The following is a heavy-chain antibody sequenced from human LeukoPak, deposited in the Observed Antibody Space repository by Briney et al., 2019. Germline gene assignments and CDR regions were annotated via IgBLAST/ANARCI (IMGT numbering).Heavy chain of an antibody. D-gene: IGHD3-10*01. CDR2: TRNKANSYPT. Sequence: PGGSLRLSCAASGLTFSDHYMDWVRQAPGKGREWVGRTRNKANSYPTEYAASVKGRFTISRDDSKNSLYLQMDSLKTEDTAVYYCARVGRRSGSYDAFDIWGQGTMVTVSS. CDR3: ARVGRRSGSYDAFDI. CDR1: GLTFSDHY. J-gene: IGHJ3*02. V-gene: IGHV3-72*01.